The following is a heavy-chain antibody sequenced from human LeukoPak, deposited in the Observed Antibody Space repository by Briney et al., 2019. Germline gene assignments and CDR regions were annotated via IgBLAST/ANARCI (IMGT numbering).Heavy chain of an antibody. V-gene: IGHV4-39*01. CDR3: ARSSITIFGVAPYFDY. Sequence: SEILSLTCIVSGGSIRNYNNYWGWIRQPPGKGLEWIGSVYYTGSTYYNPSLQSRITVSVATSKNQFSLKLSSVTAADTAVYYCARSSITIFGVAPYFDYWGQGTLVTVSS. CDR2: VYYTGST. D-gene: IGHD3-3*01. J-gene: IGHJ4*02. CDR1: GGSIRNYNNY.